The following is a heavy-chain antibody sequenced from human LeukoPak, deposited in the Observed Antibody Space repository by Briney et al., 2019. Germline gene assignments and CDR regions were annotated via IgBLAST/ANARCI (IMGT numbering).Heavy chain of an antibody. CDR2: IYNSGAKI. CDR3: AKDVAPDSGWDLDY. D-gene: IGHD6-19*01. V-gene: IGHV3-23*01. Sequence: KPGGSLRLSCAVSGLTFSTYSMTWVRQGPGKGLEWVSSIYNSGAKIFYADSVKGRFTISRDNSKNMLYLQMNSLRVEDTAVCYCAKDVAPDSGWDLDYWGQGTLVTVSS. J-gene: IGHJ4*02. CDR1: GLTFSTYS.